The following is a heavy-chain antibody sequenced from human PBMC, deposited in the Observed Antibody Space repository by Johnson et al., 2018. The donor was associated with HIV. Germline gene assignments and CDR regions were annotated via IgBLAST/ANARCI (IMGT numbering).Heavy chain of an antibody. Sequence: VQLVESGGVLVQPGGSLRLSCAASGFTFSSYAMSWVRQAPGKGLEWVSAISGSGGSTYYADSVKGRFTISRDNSRNTLYLQMNSLRAEDTALYYCVRDDGSDYEAFEIWGQGTMVTVSS. CDR1: GFTFSSYA. CDR2: ISGSGGST. CDR3: VRDDGSDYEAFEI. J-gene: IGHJ3*02. D-gene: IGHD2-21*01. V-gene: IGHV3-23*04.